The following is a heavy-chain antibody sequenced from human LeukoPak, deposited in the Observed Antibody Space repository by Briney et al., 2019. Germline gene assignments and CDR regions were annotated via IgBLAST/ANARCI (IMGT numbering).Heavy chain of an antibody. CDR1: GFTFSSYW. V-gene: IGHV3-7*01. CDR3: ARGWGDCTTVSCYTGGDVFDM. D-gene: IGHD2-2*02. Sequence: GGSLRLSCVASGFTFSSYWMSWVRQAPGKGLEWVANIKQDGSEKYYVDSVKGRFTISRDNAKNSLFQQMNSLRAEDTAVYYCARGWGDCTTVSCYTGGDVFDMWGQGTMVTVSS. J-gene: IGHJ3*02. CDR2: IKQDGSEK.